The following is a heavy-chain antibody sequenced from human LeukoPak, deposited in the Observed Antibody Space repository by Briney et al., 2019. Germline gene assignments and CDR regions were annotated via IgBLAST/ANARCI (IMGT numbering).Heavy chain of an antibody. D-gene: IGHD3-3*02. CDR1: GFTVSNNY. J-gene: IGHJ2*01. Sequence: GALRLSCAASGFTVSNNYMNWVRQAPGKGLEWVSILYSGGSTYYADSVKGRFTISRDNSNNTLSLQMNSLRAEDTAVYYCARVGDHFHWYFDLWGRGTLVTVSS. V-gene: IGHV3-53*01. CDR2: LYSGGST. CDR3: ARVGDHFHWYFDL.